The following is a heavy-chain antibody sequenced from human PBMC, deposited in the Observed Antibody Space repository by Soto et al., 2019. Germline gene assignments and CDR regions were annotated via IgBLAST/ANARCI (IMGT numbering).Heavy chain of an antibody. V-gene: IGHV3-23*01. CDR3: AKGVEGYVVSSFDS. CDR2: ITSSGSST. CDR1: GFIFSDYA. Sequence: EVQLLESGGGGVQPGGSLRLSCAASGFIFSDYAMTWVRQTPGKGLEWVSAITSSGSSTYFADSLKGRITISRDNSKNTLSPQMDSLGVEDTAIYYWAKGVEGYVVSSFDSWGQGALVTVSS. D-gene: IGHD5-12*01. J-gene: IGHJ4*02.